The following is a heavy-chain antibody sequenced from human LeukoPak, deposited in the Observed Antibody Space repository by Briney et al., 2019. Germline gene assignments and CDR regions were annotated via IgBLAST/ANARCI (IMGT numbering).Heavy chain of an antibody. J-gene: IGHJ3*01. Sequence: GGSLRLSCAASGFTFSDYYVSWMREAPGAGGEWVSNISTGGSSIYSADSVKGRFTISRDNAKNSPYLQMNSLRAEDTAVYYCARHLLASGHVAFDLWGQGTMVTASS. V-gene: IGHV3-11*01. CDR2: ISTGGSSI. CDR3: ARHLLASGHVAFDL. CDR1: GFTFSDYY. D-gene: IGHD3-3*01.